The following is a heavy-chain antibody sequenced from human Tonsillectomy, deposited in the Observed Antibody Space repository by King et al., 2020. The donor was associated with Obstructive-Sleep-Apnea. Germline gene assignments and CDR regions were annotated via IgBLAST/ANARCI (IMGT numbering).Heavy chain of an antibody. CDR2: IRSKAYGGTT. V-gene: IGHV3-49*03. CDR1: GFTFGDYA. Sequence: VQLVESGGGLVQPGRSLRLSCTASGFTFGDYAMSWFRQAPGKGLEWVGFIRSKAYGGTTEYAASVKGRLTISRDDSKSIAYLQMNSLKTEDTAVYYCTSSTKLSYDFWSGLNAFDIWGHGTMVTVSS. D-gene: IGHD3-3*01. J-gene: IGHJ3*02. CDR3: TSSTKLSYDFWSGLNAFDI.